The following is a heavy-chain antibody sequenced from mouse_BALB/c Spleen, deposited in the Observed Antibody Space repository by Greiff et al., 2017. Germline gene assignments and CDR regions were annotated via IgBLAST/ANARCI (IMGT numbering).Heavy chain of an antibody. CDR2: IDPENGNT. V-gene: IGHV14-1*02. J-gene: IGHJ3*01. Sequence: EVQLQQSGAELVRPGALVKLSCKASGFNIKDYYMHWVKQRPEQGLEWIGWIDPENGNTIYDPKFQGKASITADTSSNTAYLQLSSLTSEDTAVYYCARSNGYYCWFAYWGQGTLVTVSA. CDR1: GFNIKDYY. D-gene: IGHD2-3*01. CDR3: ARSNGYYCWFAY.